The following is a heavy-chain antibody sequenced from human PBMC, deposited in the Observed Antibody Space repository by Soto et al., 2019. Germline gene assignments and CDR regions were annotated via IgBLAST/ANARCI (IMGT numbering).Heavy chain of an antibody. D-gene: IGHD4-4*01. V-gene: IGHV4-61*08. Sequence: KTSETLSLTCTVSGGSIDSGDYYWSWIRQPPGKGLEWIGYVYYSGTTNYNPFLKSRVTLSLDKSKNQFSLKMNSVTASDTAVYYCARDFIAPPNYFDPWRQGTLVTVSS. J-gene: IGHJ5*02. CDR3: ARDFIAPPNYFDP. CDR2: VYYSGTT. CDR1: GGSIDSGDYY.